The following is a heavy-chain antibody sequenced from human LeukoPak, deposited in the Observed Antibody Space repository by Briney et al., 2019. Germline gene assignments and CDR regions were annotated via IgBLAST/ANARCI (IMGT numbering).Heavy chain of an antibody. J-gene: IGHJ2*01. CDR3: ARRKWYFDL. Sequence: SGTLSLTCAVSGGSISSSNWWSWVRQPPGKGLEWIGSIYYSGSTYYNPSLKSRVTISVDTSKNQFSLKLSSVTAADTAVYYCARRKWYFDLWGRGTLVTVSS. CDR2: IYYSGST. V-gene: IGHV4-4*02. D-gene: IGHD1-14*01. CDR1: GGSISSSNW.